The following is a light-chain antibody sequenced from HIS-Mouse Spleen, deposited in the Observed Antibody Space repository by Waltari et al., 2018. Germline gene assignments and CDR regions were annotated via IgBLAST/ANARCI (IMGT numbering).Light chain of an antibody. CDR1: QSISSW. V-gene: IGKV1-5*03. J-gene: IGKJ4*01. CDR2: KAS. Sequence: DIQMTQSPSTLSPSVGDRVPLTCRASQSISSWLAWYQQKPGKAPKLLIYKASSLESGVPSRFSGSGSGTEFTLTISSLQPDDFATYYCQQYNSYLTFGGGTKVEIK. CDR3: QQYNSYLT.